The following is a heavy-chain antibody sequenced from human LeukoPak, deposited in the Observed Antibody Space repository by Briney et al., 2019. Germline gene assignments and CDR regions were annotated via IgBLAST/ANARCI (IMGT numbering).Heavy chain of an antibody. CDR2: INHSGST. D-gene: IGHD3-3*01. J-gene: IGHJ5*02. CDR3: ARGGGFTIFGARKANWFDP. Sequence: SETLSLTCAVYGGSFSGYYWSWIRQPPGKVLEWIGEINHSGSTNYNPSLKSRVTISVDTSKNQFSLKLSSVTAADTAVYYCARGGGFTIFGARKANWFDPWGQGTLVTVSS. CDR1: GGSFSGYY. V-gene: IGHV4-34*01.